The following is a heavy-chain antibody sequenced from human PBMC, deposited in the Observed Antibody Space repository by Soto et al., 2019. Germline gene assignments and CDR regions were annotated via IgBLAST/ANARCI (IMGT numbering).Heavy chain of an antibody. CDR3: VKDDGGYPSTAPH. CDR1: GITISNYP. V-gene: IGHV3-23*01. D-gene: IGHD3-22*01. CDR2: ISGSGDRT. Sequence: EVQLLGSGGGLVQPGGSLRLSCAASGITISNYPMSWVRQAPGKGLDWVSGISGSGDRTYYADSAKGRFTISKDISKNSLSLQLDNLGVEDTAVYFCVKDDGGYPSTAPHWGQGTLLTVSS. J-gene: IGHJ1*01.